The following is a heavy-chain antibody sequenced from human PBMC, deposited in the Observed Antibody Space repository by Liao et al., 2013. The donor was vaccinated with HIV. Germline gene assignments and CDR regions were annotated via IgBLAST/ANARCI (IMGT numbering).Heavy chain of an antibody. CDR1: GGSIFSYY. D-gene: IGHD3-22*01. CDR2: IYTSGST. CDR3: SREYYDSSGYYRGHWFDP. V-gene: IGHV4-4*07. Sequence: QVQLQESGPGLVKPSETLSLTCTVSGGSIFSYYLSWIRQPAGKGLEWIGRIYTSGSTNYNPSLKSRVTMSLDTSKTQFSLKLSSVTAADTAVYYCSREYYDSSGYYRGHWFDPWGQGTLVTVSS. J-gene: IGHJ5*02.